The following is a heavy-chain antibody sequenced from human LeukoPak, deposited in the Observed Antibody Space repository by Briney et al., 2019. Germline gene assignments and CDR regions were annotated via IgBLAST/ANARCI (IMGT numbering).Heavy chain of an antibody. J-gene: IGHJ4*02. Sequence: SETLSLTCTVSGGSISSSSYYWGWIRQPPGKGLEWIGSIYYSGSTYYNPSLKSRVTISVDTSKNQFSLKLSSVTAADTAVYYCARMKFYYDSSGYYLYYFDYWGQGTLVTVSS. CDR1: GGSISSSSYY. V-gene: IGHV4-39*01. CDR2: IYYSGST. D-gene: IGHD3-22*01. CDR3: ARMKFYYDSSGYYLYYFDY.